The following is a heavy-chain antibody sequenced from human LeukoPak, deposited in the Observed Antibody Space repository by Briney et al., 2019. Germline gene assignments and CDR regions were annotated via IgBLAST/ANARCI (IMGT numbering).Heavy chain of an antibody. CDR3: ASLLTWIPHYYDSSGDDAFDI. CDR1: GYTFTGYY. CDR2: INPNSGGT. D-gene: IGHD3-22*01. Sequence: ASVKVSCNASGYTFTGYYMHWVRQAPGQGLEWMGWINPNSGGTNYAQKFQGRVTMTRDTSISTAYMELGRLRSDDTAVYYCASLLTWIPHYYDSSGDDAFDIWGQGTMVTVSS. V-gene: IGHV1-2*02. J-gene: IGHJ3*02.